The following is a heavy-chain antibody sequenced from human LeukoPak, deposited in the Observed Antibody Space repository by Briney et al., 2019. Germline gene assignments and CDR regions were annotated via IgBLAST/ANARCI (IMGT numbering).Heavy chain of an antibody. D-gene: IGHD6-13*01. CDR1: GGSITSSAYY. Sequence: SETLSLTCIVSGGSITSSAYYWAWIRQRPGKGLEWIGNINYSGSTYYNPSLKSRVTISVDTSKNQFSLKLSSVTAADTAVYYCARQRGGGSWTDYWGQGTLVTVSS. CDR2: INYSGST. V-gene: IGHV4-39*01. CDR3: ARQRGGGSWTDY. J-gene: IGHJ4*02.